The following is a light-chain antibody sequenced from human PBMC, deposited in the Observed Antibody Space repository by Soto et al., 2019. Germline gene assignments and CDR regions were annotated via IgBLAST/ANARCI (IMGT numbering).Light chain of an antibody. CDR3: QQYNSYGLT. CDR2: DAS. Sequence: DIPMTQSTSTLSASVGDRVTITCRASQSISSWLAWYQQKPGKAPKILIYDASSLKSGVPSRFRGSGSGKDFNLTISSLQPYDFATCYCQQYNSYGLTFGGGTKVEIK. J-gene: IGKJ4*01. CDR1: QSISSW. V-gene: IGKV1-5*01.